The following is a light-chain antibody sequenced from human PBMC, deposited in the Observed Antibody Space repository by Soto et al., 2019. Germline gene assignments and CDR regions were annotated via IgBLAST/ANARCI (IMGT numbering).Light chain of an antibody. Sequence: EIVMTQSPATLSVSPGDRATLSCRAGQSVSSNLAWYQQKPGQAPRLLIYGASTRATGIPARFSGSGSGTEFTLTISSLQSEDFAVYYCQRYKAWPITFGQGTRLDIK. CDR2: GAS. V-gene: IGKV3-15*01. J-gene: IGKJ5*01. CDR3: QRYKAWPIT. CDR1: QSVSSN.